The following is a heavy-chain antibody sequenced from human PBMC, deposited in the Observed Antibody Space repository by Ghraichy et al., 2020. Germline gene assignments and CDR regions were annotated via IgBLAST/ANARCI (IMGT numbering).Heavy chain of an antibody. CDR2: INHSGST. V-gene: IGHV4-34*01. J-gene: IGHJ6*02. D-gene: IGHD2-21*01. Sequence: SETLSLTCAVYGGSFSGYYWSWIRQPPGKGLEWIGEINHSGSTNYNPSLKSRVTISVDTSKNQFSLKLSSVTAADTAVYYCARGHPSIFHYGMDVWGQGTTVTVSS. CDR1: GGSFSGYY. CDR3: ARGHPSIFHYGMDV.